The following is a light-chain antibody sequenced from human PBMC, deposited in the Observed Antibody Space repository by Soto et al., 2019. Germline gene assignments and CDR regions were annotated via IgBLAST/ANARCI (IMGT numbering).Light chain of an antibody. CDR3: CSSAGNYYV. J-gene: IGLJ1*01. V-gene: IGLV2-11*01. Sequence: QSVLTQPRSVSGSPGQSVTISCTGTSSDIGGYDSVSWYQQHPGKAPKLMIYDVSKRPSGVPDRFSGSKSGNTASLTISGLQAEDEADYYCCSSAGNYYVFGTGTKVTVL. CDR2: DVS. CDR1: SSDIGGYDS.